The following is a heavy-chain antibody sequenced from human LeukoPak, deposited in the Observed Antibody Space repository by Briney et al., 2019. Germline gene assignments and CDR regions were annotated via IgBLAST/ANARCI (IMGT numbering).Heavy chain of an antibody. CDR3: ALLGMATIERAFDY. V-gene: IGHV1-2*02. J-gene: IGHJ4*02. D-gene: IGHD5-24*01. CDR2: INPNSGGT. CDR1: GYTFTAYY. Sequence: ASVKVSCKTSGYTFTAYYIHWVRQAPGQGLQWMAWINPNSGGTSSAQKFQGRVTVTTDTTISTAYMELSRLRSDDTAVYYCALLGMATIERAFDYWGQGTLVTVSS.